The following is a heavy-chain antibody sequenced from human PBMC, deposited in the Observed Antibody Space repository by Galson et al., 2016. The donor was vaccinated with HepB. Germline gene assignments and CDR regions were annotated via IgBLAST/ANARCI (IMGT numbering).Heavy chain of an antibody. J-gene: IGHJ4*02. CDR2: IRGSGGTT. D-gene: IGHD4-17*01. Sequence: SLSCAASGISFSSYAMSWVRQAPGKGLEWVSAIRGSGGTTYYADSVKGRFTISRDNSKNTLYLQMNSLRVEDTAIYYCAKAEMTTVTRFEHWGQGTLVTV. CDR3: AKAEMTTVTRFEH. CDR1: GISFSSYA. V-gene: IGHV3-23*01.